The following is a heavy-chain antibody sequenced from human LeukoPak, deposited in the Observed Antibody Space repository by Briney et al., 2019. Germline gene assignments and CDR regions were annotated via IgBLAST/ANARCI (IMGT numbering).Heavy chain of an antibody. Sequence: SVKVSCKASGGTFSSYAISWVRQAPGQGLEWMGRIIPILGIANYAQKFQGRVTITADESTSTAYMELSSLRSEDTAVYYCARGHCSSTSCYGGEAFDIWGQGTMVTVSS. CDR1: GGTFSSYA. CDR3: ARGHCSSTSCYGGEAFDI. D-gene: IGHD2-2*01. J-gene: IGHJ3*02. V-gene: IGHV1-69*04. CDR2: IIPILGIA.